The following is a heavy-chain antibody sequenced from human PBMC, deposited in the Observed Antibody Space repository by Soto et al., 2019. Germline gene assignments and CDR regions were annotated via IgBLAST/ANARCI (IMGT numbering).Heavy chain of an antibody. CDR1: GGSFSGYY. CDR3: ASTRYYYGMDV. CDR2: INHSGST. Sequence: QVQLQQWGAGLLKPSETLSLTCAVYGGSFSGYYWSWIRQPPGKGLEWIGEINHSGSTNYNPSLKSRVTISVDTSKHQFSLKLSSVTAADTAVYYCASTRYYYGMDVWGQGTTVTVSS. J-gene: IGHJ6*02. V-gene: IGHV4-34*01.